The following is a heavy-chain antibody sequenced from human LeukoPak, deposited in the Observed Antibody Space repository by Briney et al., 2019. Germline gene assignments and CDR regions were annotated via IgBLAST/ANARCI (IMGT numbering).Heavy chain of an antibody. Sequence: GRSLRLSCAASGFTFSSYGIHWVRQAPGKGLEWVAVIWYDGSNKYYADSVKGRFTISRDNSKNTLYLQMNSLRVEDTAVYYCARDGDSAVATRVFDYWGQGTLVTVSS. J-gene: IGHJ4*02. CDR3: ARDGDSAVATRVFDY. V-gene: IGHV3-33*01. CDR1: GFTFSSYG. D-gene: IGHD5-18*01. CDR2: IWYDGSNK.